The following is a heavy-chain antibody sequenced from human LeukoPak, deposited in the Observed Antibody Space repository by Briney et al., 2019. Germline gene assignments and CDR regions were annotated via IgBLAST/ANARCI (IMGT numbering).Heavy chain of an antibody. Sequence: PSETLSLTCTVSGGSISSGGYYWSWIRQHPGKGLEWIGYIYYSGSTYYNPSLKSRVTISVDTSKNQFSLKLSSVTAADTAVYYCATVRIVATKNDAFDIWGQGTMVTVSS. CDR1: GGSISSGGYY. CDR3: ATVRIVATKNDAFDI. J-gene: IGHJ3*02. CDR2: IYYSGST. D-gene: IGHD5-12*01. V-gene: IGHV4-31*03.